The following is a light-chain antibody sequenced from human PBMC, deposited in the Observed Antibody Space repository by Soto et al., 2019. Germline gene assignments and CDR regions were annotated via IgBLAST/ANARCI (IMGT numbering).Light chain of an antibody. V-gene: IGKV1-33*01. CDR3: QQYDNLPLT. J-gene: IGKJ5*01. CDR1: QTISSW. Sequence: DIQMTPSPFTLSASVGDRVTITCRASQTISSWLAWYQQIPGKAPKLLIYDASNLETGVPSRFSGSGSGTDFTFTISSLQPEDIATYYCQQYDNLPLTFGQGTRLEI. CDR2: DAS.